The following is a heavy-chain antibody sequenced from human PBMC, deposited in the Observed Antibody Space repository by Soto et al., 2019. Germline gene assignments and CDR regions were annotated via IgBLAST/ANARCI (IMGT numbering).Heavy chain of an antibody. D-gene: IGHD6-13*01. V-gene: IGHV1-8*01. J-gene: IGHJ4*02. CDR2: MNPNSGNT. CDR1: GYTFTSYD. Sequence: GASVKVSCKASGYTFTSYDINWVRQATGQGLEWMGWMNPNSGNTGYAQKFQGRVTMTRNTSISTAYMELSSLRSEDTAVYYCARGSRAAAGTNYWGQGTLVTVSS. CDR3: ARGSRAAAGTNY.